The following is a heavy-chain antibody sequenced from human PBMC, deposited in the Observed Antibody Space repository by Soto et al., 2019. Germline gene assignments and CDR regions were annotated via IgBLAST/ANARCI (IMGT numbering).Heavy chain of an antibody. D-gene: IGHD5-12*01. CDR1: GYTFTSYD. J-gene: IGHJ6*02. V-gene: IGHV1-3*01. CDR3: ARVSGYESSCYYGRDV. Sequence: SVKVSCNASGYTFTSYDINWVRQAPGQRLEWMGWINAGNGNTKYSQKFQGRVTITRDTSASTAYMELSSLRSEDTAVYYCARVSGYESSCYYGRDVWGQGTTVTVSS. CDR2: INAGNGNT.